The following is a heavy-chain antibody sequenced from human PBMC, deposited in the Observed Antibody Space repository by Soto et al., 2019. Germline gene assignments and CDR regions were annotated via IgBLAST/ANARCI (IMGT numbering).Heavy chain of an antibody. CDR2: IYYSGST. Sequence: SETMSLTCPVAGGSISSSSYYWGWIHQPPGKGLEWIGSIYYSGSTNYNPSLKSRVTISVDTSKNQFSLKLSSVTAADTAVYYCARGPAVATIRVPNFNYGRFKDPGHLDYWGQGTLVTVSS. D-gene: IGHD5-12*01. V-gene: IGHV4-39*07. CDR3: ARGPAVATIRVPNFNYGRFKDPGHLDY. J-gene: IGHJ4*02. CDR1: GGSISSSSYY.